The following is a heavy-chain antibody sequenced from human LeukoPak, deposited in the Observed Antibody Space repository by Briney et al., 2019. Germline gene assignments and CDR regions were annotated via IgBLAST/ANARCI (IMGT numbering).Heavy chain of an antibody. V-gene: IGHV4-4*07. J-gene: IGHJ4*02. D-gene: IGHD6-13*01. Sequence: SETLSLTCTVSGDSISNFYWSWIRQPAGKGLEGIGRIYTSGSTNYNPSLKSRVTMSVDTSKNQFSLKLSSVTAADTAVYYCARDVVAAPGTWDYWGQGTLVTVSS. CDR1: GDSISNFY. CDR3: ARDVVAAPGTWDY. CDR2: IYTSGST.